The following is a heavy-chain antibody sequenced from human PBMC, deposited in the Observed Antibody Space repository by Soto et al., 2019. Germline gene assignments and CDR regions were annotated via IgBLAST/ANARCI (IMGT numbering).Heavy chain of an antibody. V-gene: IGHV3-11*01. CDR1: GFTFSDYY. Sequence: GGSLKLSCAASGFTFSDYYMSWIRQAPGKGLEWVSYISSRSSTIFYADSVKGRFTISRDNVKNSLYLQMNSLRAEDTAVYYCASGTNGAFFVYWGQGILVTSPQ. J-gene: IGHJ4*02. CDR3: ASGTNGAFFVY. CDR2: ISSRSSTI. D-gene: IGHD2-8*01.